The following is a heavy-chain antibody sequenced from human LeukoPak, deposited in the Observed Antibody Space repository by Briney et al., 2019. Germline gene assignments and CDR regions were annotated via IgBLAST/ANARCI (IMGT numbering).Heavy chain of an antibody. J-gene: IGHJ3*02. D-gene: IGHD2/OR15-2a*01. CDR1: GFTVSSNY. V-gene: IGHV3-53*01. CDR2: IYSGGST. CDR3: ARDILSQGPDAFDI. Sequence: GSPRLSCAASGFTVSSNYMSWVRQAPGKGLEWVSVIYSGGSTYYADSVKGRFTISRDNSKNTLYLQMNSLRAEDTAVYYCARDILSQGPDAFDIWGQGTMVTVSS.